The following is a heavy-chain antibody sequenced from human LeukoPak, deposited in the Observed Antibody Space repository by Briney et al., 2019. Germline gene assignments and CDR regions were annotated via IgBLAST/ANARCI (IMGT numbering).Heavy chain of an antibody. V-gene: IGHV3-23*01. D-gene: IGHD3-22*01. Sequence: GGSLRLSCVGSGFTLNSYAMSWVRQAPGKGLEWVSAISGSGTRTYYADSVKGRFTISRDNSKNTLYLQMNSLRAEDTAVYYCAKAPTKEEEWLLLNYFDYWGQGTLVTVSS. CDR1: GFTLNSYA. CDR3: AKAPTKEEEWLLLNYFDY. CDR2: ISGSGTRT. J-gene: IGHJ4*02.